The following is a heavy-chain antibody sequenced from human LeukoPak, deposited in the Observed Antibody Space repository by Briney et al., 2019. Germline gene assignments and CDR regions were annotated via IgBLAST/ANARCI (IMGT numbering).Heavy chain of an antibody. V-gene: IGHV7-4-1*02. J-gene: IGHJ4*02. CDR3: ARTRRVDGDYRFDY. D-gene: IGHD4-17*01. CDR2: INTNTGNP. Sequence: GASAKASCKASGYTFTSYAMNWVRQAPGQGLEWKGWINTNTGNPTYAQGFTGRFVFSLDTSVSTAYLQISSLKAEDTAVYYCARTRRVDGDYRFDYWGQGTLVTVSS. CDR1: GYTFTSYA.